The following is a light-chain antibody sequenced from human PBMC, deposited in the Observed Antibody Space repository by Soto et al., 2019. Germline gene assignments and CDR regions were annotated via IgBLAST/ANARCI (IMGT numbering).Light chain of an antibody. J-gene: IGKJ2*01. CDR3: QQYNNWPLFT. CDR2: DAS. CDR1: QSVSRN. Sequence: EIVMTQSPATLSVSPGERATLSCRASQSVSRNLAWNQQRPGRAPRLLIYDASTRATDIPARFSGSGSGTEFTLTISSLQSEDFAVYYCQQYNNWPLFTFGQGTKLELK. V-gene: IGKV3-15*01.